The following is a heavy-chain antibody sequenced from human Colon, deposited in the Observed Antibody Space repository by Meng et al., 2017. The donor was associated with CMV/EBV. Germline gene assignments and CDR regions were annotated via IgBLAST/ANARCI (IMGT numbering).Heavy chain of an antibody. J-gene: IGHJ4*02. CDR1: GFTFSKYV. CDR2: ISYDGYNI. CDR3: ARVHYAESAGYFYSHFDY. Sequence: GESLKISCAVSGFTFSKYVIHWVRQAPGRGLEWVAVISYDGYNIKYADSVEGRFAISRDNSKNTLHLQMDSLTVDDTAVYYCARVHYAESAGYFYSHFDYWGQGTLVTVSS. D-gene: IGHD2-15*01. V-gene: IGHV3-30*03.